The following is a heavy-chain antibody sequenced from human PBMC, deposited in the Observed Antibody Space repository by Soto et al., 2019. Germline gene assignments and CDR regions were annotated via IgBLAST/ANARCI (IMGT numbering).Heavy chain of an antibody. Sequence: QVQLVESGGGVVQPGRSLRLSCAASGYTFSSDGMHWVRQAPGKGLEWVAGTWYDGSNTYYADSVKGRFTISRDNSKYTLYLQMNSLRAEDTAVYYCARDLNDFWSGYYQALDFWVQGTLVTVSS. D-gene: IGHD3-3*01. CDR3: ARDLNDFWSGYYQALDF. V-gene: IGHV3-33*01. J-gene: IGHJ4*02. CDR1: GYTFSSDG. CDR2: TWYDGSNT.